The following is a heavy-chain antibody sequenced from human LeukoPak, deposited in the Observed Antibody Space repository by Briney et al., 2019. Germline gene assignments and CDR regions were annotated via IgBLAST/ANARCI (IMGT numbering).Heavy chain of an antibody. D-gene: IGHD2-2*01. CDR3: AKGGCSSTSCYGDYFDY. J-gene: IGHJ4*02. CDR2: ISGSGGST. CDR1: GFTFSSYA. Sequence: GGSLRLSCAASGFTFSSYAMSWVRQAPGKRLEWVSAISGSGGSTYYADSVKGRFTISRDNSKNTLYLQMNSLRAEDTAVYYCAKGGCSSTSCYGDYFDYWGQGTLVTVSS. V-gene: IGHV3-23*01.